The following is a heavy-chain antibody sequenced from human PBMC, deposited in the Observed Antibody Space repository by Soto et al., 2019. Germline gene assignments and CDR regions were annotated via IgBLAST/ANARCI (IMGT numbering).Heavy chain of an antibody. Sequence: QVQLVQSGAEVKKPGASVKVSCKASGYTFTSYGISWVRQAPGQGLEWMGWISAYNGNTNYAQKLQGRVTMTTDTSTSTAYIELRSLRSDDTAVYYCARACCSSGWYLYYYYMDVWGKGTTVTVSS. CDR2: ISAYNGNT. D-gene: IGHD6-19*01. J-gene: IGHJ6*03. V-gene: IGHV1-18*01. CDR1: GYTFTSYG. CDR3: ARACCSSGWYLYYYYMDV.